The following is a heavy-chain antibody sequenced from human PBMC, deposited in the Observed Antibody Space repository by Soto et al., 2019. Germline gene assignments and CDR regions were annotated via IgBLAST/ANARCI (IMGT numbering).Heavy chain of an antibody. CDR3: EKQLWSGEFPYFAMDV. Sequence: EVQLLESGGGLVQPGGSLRLSCAASGFTFSSYAMNWVRQAPGKGLEWVSAISGSGGSTYYADSVKGRFTISRDNSKNTLYLQMNSLRAEDTAVYYCEKQLWSGEFPYFAMDVWGQGTTVNVSS. D-gene: IGHD3-10*01. J-gene: IGHJ6*02. CDR1: GFTFSSYA. CDR2: ISGSGGST. V-gene: IGHV3-23*01.